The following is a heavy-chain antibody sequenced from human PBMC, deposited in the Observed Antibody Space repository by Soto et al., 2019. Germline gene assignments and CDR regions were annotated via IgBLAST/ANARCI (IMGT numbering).Heavy chain of an antibody. CDR1: GGSISSGGYS. V-gene: IGHV4-30-2*01. CDR3: ASRPSGSGFDP. CDR2: IYHSGST. Sequence: QLQLQESGSGLVKPSQTLSLTCAVSGGSISSGGYSWIWIRQPPGKGLEWIGYIYHSGSTYYSPPLKSRVTLSVDRSKNQFSLKLSSVTAADTAVYYCASRPSGSGFDPWGQGTLVTVSS. J-gene: IGHJ5*02. D-gene: IGHD1-26*01.